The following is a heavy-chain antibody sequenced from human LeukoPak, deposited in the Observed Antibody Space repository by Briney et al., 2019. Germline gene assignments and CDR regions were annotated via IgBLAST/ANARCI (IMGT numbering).Heavy chain of an antibody. CDR3: AKHFCTGLDCSLFDS. D-gene: IGHD3/OR15-3a*01. CDR1: GFTMSHYG. Sequence: GGSLRLSCAASGFTMSHYGVSWVRQAPGKGLEWISGIRSAVETTHYADSVKGRFIVSRDDSKNALSLQLNSLRPEDTALYYCAKHFCTGLDCSLFDSWGQGTLVTVSS. CDR2: IRSAVETT. J-gene: IGHJ4*02. V-gene: IGHV3-23*01.